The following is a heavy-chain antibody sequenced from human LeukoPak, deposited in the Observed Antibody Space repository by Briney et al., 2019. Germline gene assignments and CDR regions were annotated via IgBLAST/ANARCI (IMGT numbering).Heavy chain of an antibody. CDR2: ISAYNGNT. Sequence: ASVKVSCKASGYTFTSYDFSWVRQAPGQGLEWMGWISAYNGNTNYAQNLQGRVTMTTDTSTSTAYMELRSLRSDDTAVYYCARGGSSSWINWFDPWGQGTLVTVSS. CDR3: ARGGSSSWINWFDP. CDR1: GYTFTSYD. D-gene: IGHD6-13*01. J-gene: IGHJ5*02. V-gene: IGHV1-18*01.